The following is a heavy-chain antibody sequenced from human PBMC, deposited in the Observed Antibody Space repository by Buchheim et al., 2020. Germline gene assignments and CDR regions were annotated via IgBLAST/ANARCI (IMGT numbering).Heavy chain of an antibody. CDR2: IIPLFETT. CDR3: ARTYYFESGVYAGAYYFDL. D-gene: IGHD3-22*01. J-gene: IGHJ4*02. CDR1: GEIFSNSA. Sequence: QVQLVQTGAEVKKPGSSVKVSCKASGEIFSNSAISWVRQAPGQGLEWMGVIIPLFETTEYAVDFQDRVTITADKSTSTAYMDLSSLRAEDTAVYYCARTYYFESGVYAGAYYFDLWGQGTL. V-gene: IGHV1-69*06.